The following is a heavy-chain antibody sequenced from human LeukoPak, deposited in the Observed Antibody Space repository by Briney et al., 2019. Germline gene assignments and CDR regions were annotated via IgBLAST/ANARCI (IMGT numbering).Heavy chain of an antibody. CDR1: GFIFSNYE. Sequence: GGSLRLSCAASGFIFSNYEMNWVRQAPGEGLEWISYTTTSGGFKIYADSVKGRFTISRDNAKNSLYLQMNSLRAEDTAVYYCAREFGYCTNGVCYTPNWFDPWGQGTLVTVSS. J-gene: IGHJ5*02. CDR2: TTTSGGFK. CDR3: AREFGYCTNGVCYTPNWFDP. V-gene: IGHV3-48*03. D-gene: IGHD2-8*01.